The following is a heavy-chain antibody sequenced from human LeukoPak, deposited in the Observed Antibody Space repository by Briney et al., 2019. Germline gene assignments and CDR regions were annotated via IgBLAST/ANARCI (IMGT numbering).Heavy chain of an antibody. CDR2: ISSSSSYI. J-gene: IGHJ3*02. D-gene: IGHD1-7*01. CDR3: ARVGSLELRYDAFDI. Sequence: GGSLRLSCAASGFTFSSYSMNWVRQAPGKGLEWVSSISSSSSYIYYADSVKGRFTISRDNAKNSLYLQMNSPRAEDTAVYYCARVGSLELRYDAFDIWGQGTMVTVSS. V-gene: IGHV3-21*01. CDR1: GFTFSSYS.